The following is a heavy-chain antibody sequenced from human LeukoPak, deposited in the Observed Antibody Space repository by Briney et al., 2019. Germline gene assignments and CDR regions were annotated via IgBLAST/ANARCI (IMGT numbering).Heavy chain of an antibody. D-gene: IGHD6-19*01. CDR2: IYTSGST. CDR3: ARDRVAVAVRDFDI. V-gene: IGHV4-61*02. J-gene: IGHJ3*02. CDR1: GGSISSGSYY. Sequence: SETLSLTCTVSGGSISSGSYYWSWIRQPAGKGLEWIGRIYTSGSTNYNPSLKSRVTISVDTSKNQFSLKLSSVTAADTAVYYCARDRVAVAVRDFDIWGQGTMVTVS.